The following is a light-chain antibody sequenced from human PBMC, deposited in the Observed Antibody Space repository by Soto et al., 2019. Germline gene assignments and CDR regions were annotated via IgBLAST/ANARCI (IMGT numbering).Light chain of an antibody. Sequence: DIPMTQSPSSLSASVGDRVTITCRASQSISSYLNWYQQKPGKAPNLLIYAASSLQRGVPSRFSGSGSGTDFTLTISSLQPEDSATYYCQQSYSTPRTFGQGTKLEIK. J-gene: IGKJ2*01. V-gene: IGKV1-39*01. CDR2: AAS. CDR3: QQSYSTPRT. CDR1: QSISSY.